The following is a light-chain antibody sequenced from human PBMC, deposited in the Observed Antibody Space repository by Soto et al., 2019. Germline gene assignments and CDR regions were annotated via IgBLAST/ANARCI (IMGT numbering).Light chain of an antibody. J-gene: IGKJ5*01. V-gene: IGKV1-9*01. CDR3: QQLNSYPLT. CDR1: QGLSSD. Sequence: DIQLTQSPSFLSASVGDRVTITCRAIQGLSSDLAWYQQKPGKAPKLLIYAASTLQSGVPSRFSGSGSGTEFTLTISSLQPEDFATYYCQQLNSYPLTFGQGTRLEIK. CDR2: AAS.